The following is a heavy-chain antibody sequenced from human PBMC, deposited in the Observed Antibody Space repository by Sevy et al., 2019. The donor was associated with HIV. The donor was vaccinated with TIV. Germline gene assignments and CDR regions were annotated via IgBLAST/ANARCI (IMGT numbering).Heavy chain of an antibody. D-gene: IGHD6-13*01. Sequence: SETLSLTCTVSGGSITSGGYYWSWIRQHPGKDLEWIGYIYYSGSTDYNPSLKSRLTISVDTSKKQFSLNLRSVTAADTAVYYCARGIASGYRSFDYWGQGTLVTVSS. J-gene: IGHJ4*02. CDR3: ARGIASGYRSFDY. CDR1: GGSITSGGYY. CDR2: IYYSGST. V-gene: IGHV4-31*03.